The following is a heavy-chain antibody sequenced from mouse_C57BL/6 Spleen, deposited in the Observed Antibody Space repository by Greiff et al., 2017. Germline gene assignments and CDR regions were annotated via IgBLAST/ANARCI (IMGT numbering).Heavy chain of an antibody. Sequence: QVQLQQPGAELVRPGTSVKLSCKASGYTFTSYWMHWVKQRPGQGLEWIGVIDPSDSYTNYNQKFKGKATLTVDTSSTTAYIQLISLTSEDSAVYYCARYDLVPFAYWGQGTLVTVSA. D-gene: IGHD2-3*01. CDR2: IDPSDSYT. J-gene: IGHJ3*01. V-gene: IGHV1-59*01. CDR3: ARYDLVPFAY. CDR1: GYTFTSYW.